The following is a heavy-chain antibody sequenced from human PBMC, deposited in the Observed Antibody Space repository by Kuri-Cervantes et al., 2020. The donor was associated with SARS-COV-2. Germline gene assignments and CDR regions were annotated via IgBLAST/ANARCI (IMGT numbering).Heavy chain of an antibody. J-gene: IGHJ3*02. CDR1: GFTFSSYE. D-gene: IGHD2-2*01. CDR3: ASQDIVVVPAANAFDI. V-gene: IGHV3-48*03. CDR2: ISSSGSTI. Sequence: GSLRLSCAASGFTFSSYEMNWVRQAPRKGLEWVSYISSSGSTIYYADSVKGRFTISRDNAKNSLYLQMNSLRAEDTAVYYCASQDIVVVPAANAFDIWGQGTMVTVSS.